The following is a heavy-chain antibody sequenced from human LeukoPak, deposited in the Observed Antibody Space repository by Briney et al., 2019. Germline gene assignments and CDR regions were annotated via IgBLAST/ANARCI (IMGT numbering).Heavy chain of an antibody. CDR2: IYSGGST. Sequence: GGSLRLSCAASGFTVSSSYMSWVRQAPGKGLEWVSVIYSGGSTYYADSVKGRFTISRDNSKNTLYLQMNSLRAEDTAVYYCARETLTGYDTFDIWGQGTMVTVSS. V-gene: IGHV3-66*01. CDR3: ARETLTGYDTFDI. J-gene: IGHJ3*02. D-gene: IGHD3-9*01. CDR1: GFTVSSSY.